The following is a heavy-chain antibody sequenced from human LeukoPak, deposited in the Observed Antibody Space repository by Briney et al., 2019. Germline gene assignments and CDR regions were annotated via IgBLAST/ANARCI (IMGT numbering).Heavy chain of an antibody. J-gene: IGHJ4*02. CDR3: AKSFKAGTGHRTDYDS. CDR2: ISGSGGST. Sequence: GGSLRLSCAASGFTFSSYAMSWVRQAPGKGLEWVSAISGSGGSTYYADSVKGRFTISRDNSKNTLYLQMNSLRAEDTAVYYCAKSFKAGTGHRTDYDSWGQGTLVTVSS. V-gene: IGHV3-23*01. D-gene: IGHD6-19*01. CDR1: GFTFSSYA.